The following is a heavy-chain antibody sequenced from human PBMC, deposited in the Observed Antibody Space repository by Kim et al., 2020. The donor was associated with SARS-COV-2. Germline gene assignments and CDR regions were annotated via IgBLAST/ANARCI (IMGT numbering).Heavy chain of an antibody. J-gene: IGHJ4*02. CDR1: GFTFSSYS. Sequence: GGSLRLSCAASGFTFSSYSMNWVRQAPGKGLEWVSSISSSSSYIYYADSVKGRFTISRDNAKNSLYMQMNSLRAEDTAVYYCARTSTAMARDYWGQGTLVTVSS. CDR3: ARTSTAMARDY. V-gene: IGHV3-21*01. D-gene: IGHD5-18*01. CDR2: ISSSSSYI.